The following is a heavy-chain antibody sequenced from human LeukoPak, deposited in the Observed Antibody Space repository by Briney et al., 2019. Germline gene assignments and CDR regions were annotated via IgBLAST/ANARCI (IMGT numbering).Heavy chain of an antibody. CDR1: GFTFSSYG. J-gene: IGHJ5*02. D-gene: IGHD1-26*01. V-gene: IGHV3-30*02. CDR3: AKSGAVAATTGFDP. CDR2: IRYDGSNK. Sequence: GGSLRLSCAASGFTFSSYGMHWVRQAPGKGLEWVAFIRYDGSNKYYADSVKGRFTISRDNSKNTLYLQMNSLRAEYTAVYYCAKSGAVAATTGFDPWGQGTLVTVSP.